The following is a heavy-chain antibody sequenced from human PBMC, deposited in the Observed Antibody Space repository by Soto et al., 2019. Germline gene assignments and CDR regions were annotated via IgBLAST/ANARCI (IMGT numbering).Heavy chain of an antibody. V-gene: IGHV1-18*01. CDR1: GYTFTSYD. CDR2: ISAYNGNT. CDR3: ARDRGYYDSSGYYQPFDY. D-gene: IGHD3-22*01. J-gene: IGHJ4*02. Sequence: GASVKVSCKASGYTFTSYDINWVRQATGQGLEWMGWISAYNGNTNYAQKLQGRVTMTTDTSTSTAYMELRSLRSDDTAVYYCARDRGYYDSSGYYQPFDYWGQGTLVTVSS.